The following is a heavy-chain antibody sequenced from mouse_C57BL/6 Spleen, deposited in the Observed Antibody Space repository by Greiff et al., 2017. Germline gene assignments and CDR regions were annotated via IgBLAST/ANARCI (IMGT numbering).Heavy chain of an antibody. CDR2: ISSGGSYT. CDR3: ARGDYDEGYYFDY. Sequence: EVKLMESGGDLVKPGGSLKLSCAASGFTFSSYGMSWVRQTPDKRLEWVATISSGGSYTYYPDSVKGRFTISRDNAKNTLYLQMSGLKSEDTAMYYWARGDYDEGYYFDYWGQGTTLTVSS. V-gene: IGHV5-6*01. J-gene: IGHJ2*01. D-gene: IGHD2-4*01. CDR1: GFTFSSYG.